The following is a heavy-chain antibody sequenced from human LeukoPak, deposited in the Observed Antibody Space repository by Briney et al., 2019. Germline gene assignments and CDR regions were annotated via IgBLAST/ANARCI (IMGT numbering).Heavy chain of an antibody. V-gene: IGHV4-39*01. CDR3: ARQPIEEQPPDY. J-gene: IGHJ4*02. CDR2: IYYSGSN. Sequence: SETLSLTCTVSGGSISSSSYYWGWIRQPPGKGLEWIGSIYYSGSNYYNPSLKSRVTISVDTSKNQFSLKLSSVTAADTAVYYCARQPIEEQPPDYWGQGTLVTVSS. D-gene: IGHD6-13*01. CDR1: GGSISSSSYY.